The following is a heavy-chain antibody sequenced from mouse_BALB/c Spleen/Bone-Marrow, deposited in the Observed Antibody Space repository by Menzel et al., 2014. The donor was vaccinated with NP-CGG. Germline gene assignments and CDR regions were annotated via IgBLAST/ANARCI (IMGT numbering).Heavy chain of an antibody. CDR1: GYTFTEYT. V-gene: IGHV1-18*01. D-gene: IGHD2-2*01. CDR2: INPDNGGT. Sequence: VQLQQSGPEVVKPGASVKISCKTSGYTFTEYTMHWVKQSHGKSLEWIGGINPDNGGTTYNQKFKGKATLTVDKSSSTAYMELRSLTSEDSAVYYCARSYGYERSWFAYWGQGTLVTVSA. CDR3: ARSYGYERSWFAY. J-gene: IGHJ3*01.